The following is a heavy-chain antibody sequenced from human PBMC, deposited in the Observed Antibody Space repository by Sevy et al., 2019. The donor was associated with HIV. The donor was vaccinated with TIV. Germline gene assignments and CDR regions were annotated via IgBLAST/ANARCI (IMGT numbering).Heavy chain of an antibody. V-gene: IGHV3-30-3*01. Sequence: GGSLRLSCAASGFTFSNYTIHWVRQAPGKGLEWVAVISYDGSNKYYADSVEGRFTVSRDNSKNTLYLQMNSLRAEHTAVYYCSRDLPSGWWGGVDYWGQGTLVTVSS. CDR3: SRDLPSGWWGGVDY. CDR1: GFTFSNYT. CDR2: ISYDGSNK. J-gene: IGHJ4*02. D-gene: IGHD6-19*01.